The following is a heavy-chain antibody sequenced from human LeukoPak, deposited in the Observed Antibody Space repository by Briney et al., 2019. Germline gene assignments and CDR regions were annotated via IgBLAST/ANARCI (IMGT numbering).Heavy chain of an antibody. J-gene: IGHJ4*02. CDR3: ARDIRGNCLDS. V-gene: IGHV3-43*01. Sequence: PGGSLRLSCVASGFIFDDSLMHWVRQAPGKGLEWVSLISRDGSTPYYADSVKGRFTISRDNSKNSLFLQMNSLTTEDTAVYFCARDIRGNCLDSWGQGTLVTVSS. CDR1: GFIFDDSL. D-gene: IGHD1-7*01. CDR2: ISRDGSTP.